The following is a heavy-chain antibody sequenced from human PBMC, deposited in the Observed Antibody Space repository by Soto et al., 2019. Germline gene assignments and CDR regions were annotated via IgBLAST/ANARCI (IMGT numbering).Heavy chain of an antibody. D-gene: IGHD6-13*01. CDR1: GGSISSYY. CDR3: AREVGIAAAGTTTFDY. CDR2: IYYSGST. Sequence: SETLSLTCTVSGGSISSYYWSWIRQPPGKGLEWIGYIYYSGSTNYNPSLKSRVTISVDTSKNQFSLKLSSVTAADTAVYYCAREVGIAAAGTTTFDYWGQGTLVTVSS. V-gene: IGHV4-59*01. J-gene: IGHJ4*02.